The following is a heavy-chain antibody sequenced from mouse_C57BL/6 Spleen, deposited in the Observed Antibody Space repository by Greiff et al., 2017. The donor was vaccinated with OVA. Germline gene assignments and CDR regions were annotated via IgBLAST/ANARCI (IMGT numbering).Heavy chain of an antibody. Sequence: EVQVVESGGGLVKPGGSLKLSCAASGFTFSSYAMSWVRQTPEKRLEWVATISDGGSYTYYPDNVKGRFTISRDHAKNNLYLKMSHLKSDDTSVYYWARVYSNPNYDAMDYWGQGTSVTVSS. J-gene: IGHJ4*01. V-gene: IGHV5-4*01. CDR1: GFTFSSYA. CDR3: ARVYSNPNYDAMDY. CDR2: ISDGGSYT. D-gene: IGHD2-5*01.